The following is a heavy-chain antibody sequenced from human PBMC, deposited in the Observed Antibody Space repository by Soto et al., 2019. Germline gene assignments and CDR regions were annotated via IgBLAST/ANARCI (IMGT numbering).Heavy chain of an antibody. D-gene: IGHD3-3*01. CDR1: GFTFSSYA. CDR3: AKGQSRFLEWLSYFDY. Sequence: GGSLRLSCAASGFTFSSYAMSWVRQAPGKGLEWVSAISGSGGSTYYADSVKGRFTISRDNSKNTLYLQMNSLRAEDTAVYYCAKGQSRFLEWLSYFDYWGQGTLVTVSS. V-gene: IGHV3-23*01. J-gene: IGHJ4*02. CDR2: ISGSGGST.